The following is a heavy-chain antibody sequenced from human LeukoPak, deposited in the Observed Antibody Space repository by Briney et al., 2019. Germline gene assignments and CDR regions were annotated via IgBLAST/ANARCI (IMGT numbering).Heavy chain of an antibody. CDR2: ISGSSSYK. CDR1: GFTFSSYT. CDR3: ASPGGDFWSGYYGHFDY. V-gene: IGHV3-21*06. Sequence: GGSLRLSCAASGFTFSSYTMNWVRQAPGKGLEWVSSISGSSSYKYFADSVEGRFTISRDNAKNSLYLQMNSLRAEDTAVYYCASPGGDFWSGYYGHFDYWGQGTLVTVSS. D-gene: IGHD3-3*01. J-gene: IGHJ4*02.